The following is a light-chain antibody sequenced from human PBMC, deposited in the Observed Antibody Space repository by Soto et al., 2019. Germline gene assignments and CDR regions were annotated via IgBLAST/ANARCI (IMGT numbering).Light chain of an antibody. J-gene: IGLJ1*01. CDR3: GSYTSSGTIV. CDR1: SSDVGGYNY. CDR2: EVT. Sequence: QSALTQPASVSGSPAQSIPISCTGTSSDVGGYNYVSWYQHYPGKAPKLMIYEVTNRPLGVSNRFSGSKSGNTASLTISGLQAEDEADYYCGSYTSSGTIVFGTGTKVTVL. V-gene: IGLV2-14*01.